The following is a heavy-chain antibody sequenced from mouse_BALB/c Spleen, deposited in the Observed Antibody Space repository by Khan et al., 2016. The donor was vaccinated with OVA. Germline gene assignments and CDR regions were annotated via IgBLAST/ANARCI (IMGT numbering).Heavy chain of an antibody. CDR3: AREEALYYFDY. D-gene: IGHD3-2*02. CDR2: IYPGTNNS. CDR1: GYIFTSYW. V-gene: IGHV1S132*01. J-gene: IGHJ2*01. Sequence: QVQLQQSGAELVRPGASVKLSCKTSGYIFTSYWIHWIKQRSGQGLEWIARIYPGTNNSYYSEKLKDKATLTADTSSNTAYMQLSSLKSEDSAVYFCAREEALYYFDYWGQGTTLTVSS.